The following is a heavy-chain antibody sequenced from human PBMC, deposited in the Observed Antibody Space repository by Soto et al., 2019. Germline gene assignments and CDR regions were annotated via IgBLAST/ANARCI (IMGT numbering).Heavy chain of an antibody. V-gene: IGHV4-31*03. Sequence: SETLSLTCTVSGGSISSGGYYWSWIRQHPGTGLEWIGHISYSGSTYYNTSLKSRVTISVDTSKNQFSLKLSSMTAADTAVYYCARLNTFLVVATRAYYFHFWGKGTLLTLSS. CDR2: ISYSGST. CDR3: ARLNTFLVVATRAYYFHF. J-gene: IGHJ4*02. CDR1: GGSISSGGYY. D-gene: IGHD1-26*01.